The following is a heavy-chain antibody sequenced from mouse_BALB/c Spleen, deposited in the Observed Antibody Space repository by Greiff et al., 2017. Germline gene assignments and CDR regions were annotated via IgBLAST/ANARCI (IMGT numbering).Heavy chain of an antibody. CDR2: IYPGNSDT. CDR3: TDGNYVGAMDY. CDR1: GYTFTSYT. V-gene: IGHV1-5*01. Sequence: EVQRVESAAELARPGASVKMSCKASGYTFTSYTMHWVKQRPGQGLEWIGAIYPGNSDTSYNQKFKGKAKLTAVTSTSTAYMELSSLTNEDSAVYYCTDGNYVGAMDYWGQGTSVTVSS. J-gene: IGHJ4*01. D-gene: IGHD2-1*01.